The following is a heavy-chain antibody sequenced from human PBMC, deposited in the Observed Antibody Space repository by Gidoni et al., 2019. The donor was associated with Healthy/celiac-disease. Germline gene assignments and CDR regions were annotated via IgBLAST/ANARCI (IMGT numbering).Heavy chain of an antibody. J-gene: IGHJ4*02. D-gene: IGHD1-26*01. CDR2: IKSKTDGGTT. V-gene: IGHV3-15*01. CDR3: TTDFEWELRRVK. CDR1: GFTFSNAW. Sequence: EVQLVESGGGLVKPGGSLRLSCAASGFTFSNAWMSWVRQAPGKGLEWVGRIKSKTDGGTTDYAAPVKGRFTISRDDSKNTLYLQMNSLKTEDTAVYYCTTDFEWELRRVKWGQGTLVTVSS.